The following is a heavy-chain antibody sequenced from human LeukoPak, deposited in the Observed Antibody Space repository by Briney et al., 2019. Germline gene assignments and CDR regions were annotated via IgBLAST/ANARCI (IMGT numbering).Heavy chain of an antibody. D-gene: IGHD3-10*01. J-gene: IGHJ4*02. V-gene: IGHV1-2*02. Sequence: GAPVRASCKPFGYAFTDFYIHWVRQAPGQGLEWRGWINPNSGGTTYAQKFQGRVTMTTDTSISTAYLELNGLRSDDTAVYYCARDLDYGSGSFSNWGQGAIVTVSS. CDR3: ARDLDYGSGSFSN. CDR1: GYAFTDFY. CDR2: INPNSGGT.